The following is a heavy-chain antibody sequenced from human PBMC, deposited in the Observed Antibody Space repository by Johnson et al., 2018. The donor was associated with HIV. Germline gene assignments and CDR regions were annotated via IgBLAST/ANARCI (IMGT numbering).Heavy chain of an antibody. CDR1: GFTFSSYW. Sequence: QVQLVESGGGVERPGGSLRLSCAASGFTFSSYWMSWVRQAPGKGLEWVAVISYDGSNKYYADSVKGRFTISRDNSKNTLYLQMNSLRAEDTAGYYCAKDYGGKGGNAFDIWGQGTMVTVSS. V-gene: IGHV3-30*18. D-gene: IGHD4-23*01. CDR3: AKDYGGKGGNAFDI. J-gene: IGHJ3*02. CDR2: ISYDGSNK.